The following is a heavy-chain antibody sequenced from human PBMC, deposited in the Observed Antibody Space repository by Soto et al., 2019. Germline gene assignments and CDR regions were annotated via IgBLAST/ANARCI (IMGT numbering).Heavy chain of an antibody. D-gene: IGHD3-22*01. Sequence: GGSLRLSCVASGFTFENFAMHWVRQAPGKGLEWVSGISWNSGTIDYADSVKGRFTISRDNAKNSLYLQMDSLRVEDTALYYCAKMGHSNDGSVDSWGQGMQVTVPQ. CDR2: ISWNSGTI. J-gene: IGHJ4*02. CDR3: AKMGHSNDGSVDS. V-gene: IGHV3-9*01. CDR1: GFTFENFA.